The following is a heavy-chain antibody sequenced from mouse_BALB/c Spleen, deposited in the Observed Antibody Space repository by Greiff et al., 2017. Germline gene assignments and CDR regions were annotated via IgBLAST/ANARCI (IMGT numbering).Heavy chain of an antibody. D-gene: IGHD3-2*01. V-gene: IGHV1-80*01. CDR2: IYPGDGDT. CDR3: ARGDSSGYVAY. Sequence: QVQLKESGAELVRPGSSVKISCKASGYAFSSYWMNWVKQRPGQGLEWIGQIYPGDGDTNYNGKFKGKATLTADKSSSTAYMQLSSLTSEDSAVYFCARGDSSGYVAYWGQGTLVTVSA. CDR1: GYAFSSYW. J-gene: IGHJ3*01.